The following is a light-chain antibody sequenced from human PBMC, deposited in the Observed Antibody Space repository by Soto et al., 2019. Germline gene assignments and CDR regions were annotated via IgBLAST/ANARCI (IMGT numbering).Light chain of an antibody. CDR1: QSVSSN. V-gene: IGKV3-15*01. J-gene: IGKJ1*01. CDR2: GAS. Sequence: EIVMTQSPATLSVSPGERATLSCRASQSVSSNLAWYQQNPGQAPRLLIYGASTRATGIPARFSGSGSGTEFTLTISSRQSEDFAVYYGQQYNNWPPWTFGQGTKVEIK. CDR3: QQYNNWPPWT.